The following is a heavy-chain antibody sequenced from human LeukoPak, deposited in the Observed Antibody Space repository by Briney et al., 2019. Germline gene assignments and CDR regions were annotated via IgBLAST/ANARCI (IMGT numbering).Heavy chain of an antibody. CDR1: GFSFNSYS. D-gene: IGHD3-16*01. V-gene: IGHV3-48*01. J-gene: IGHJ4*02. CDR2: ISSSSGAI. Sequence: QSGGYLRLSCAASGFSFNSYSMNWVRQAPEKGLEWISYISSSSGAIYYADSVKGRFTISRAYVKDSLHLQMNSLRADDTAVYYCVTGADRGTSRFDYWGQGTLVTVSS. CDR3: VTGADRGTSRFDY.